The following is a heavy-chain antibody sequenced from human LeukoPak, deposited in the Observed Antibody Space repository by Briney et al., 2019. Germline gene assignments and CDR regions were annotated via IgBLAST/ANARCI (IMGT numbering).Heavy chain of an antibody. V-gene: IGHV3-53*01. D-gene: IGHD6-25*01. CDR1: GFSDRDYY. J-gene: IGHJ4*02. CDR2: IHSDGTT. Sequence: PGGPLRLSCAASGFSDRDYYTSWVRQAPGKGLEWVAIIHSDGTTYYADSVKGRFTFSRDSSRNTLYLQMNSLIVEDTAVYYCARVGFSALDYWGQGTLVTVSS. CDR3: ARVGFSALDY.